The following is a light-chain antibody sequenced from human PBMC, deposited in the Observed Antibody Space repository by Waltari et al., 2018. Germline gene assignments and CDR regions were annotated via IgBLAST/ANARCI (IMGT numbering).Light chain of an antibody. Sequence: DIVMTQSPLSLPVTPGEPACMSCRSSQSLLHSNGKKYLNWYLQKPGQSPQLLIYLGSNRASGVPDRFSGSGSGTDFTLKISRVEAEDVGVYYCMQALQTPRAITFGQGTRLEIK. V-gene: IGKV2-28*01. CDR2: LGS. J-gene: IGKJ5*01. CDR3: MQALQTPRAIT. CDR1: QSLLHSNGKKY.